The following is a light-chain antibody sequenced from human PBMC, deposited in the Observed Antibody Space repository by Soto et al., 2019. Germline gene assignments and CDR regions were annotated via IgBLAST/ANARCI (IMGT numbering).Light chain of an antibody. CDR1: NDDIGDYNY. Sequence: QSALTQPASVSGSPGQSITISCTGSNDDIGDYNYVSWYQQHPGKAPKLMIYDVTNRPSGVSDRFSGSKSSNTASLTISGLQAEDESDYYCSSYRSGATPYVIFGGGTKLTVL. J-gene: IGLJ2*01. V-gene: IGLV2-14*03. CDR3: SSYRSGATPYVI. CDR2: DVT.